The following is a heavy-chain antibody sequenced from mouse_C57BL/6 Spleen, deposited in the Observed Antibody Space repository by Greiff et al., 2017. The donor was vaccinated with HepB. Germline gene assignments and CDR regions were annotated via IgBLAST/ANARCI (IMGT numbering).Heavy chain of an antibody. CDR3: ATRSTMVRAFAY. Sequence: VQLQQPGAELVKPGASVKLSCKASGYTFTSYWMQWVKQRPGQGLEWIGEIDPSDSYTNYNQKFKGKATLTVDTSSSTAYMQLSSLTSEDSAVYYCATRSTMVRAFAYWGQGTLVTVSA. J-gene: IGHJ3*01. CDR1: GYTFTSYW. CDR2: IDPSDSYT. D-gene: IGHD2-1*01. V-gene: IGHV1-50*01.